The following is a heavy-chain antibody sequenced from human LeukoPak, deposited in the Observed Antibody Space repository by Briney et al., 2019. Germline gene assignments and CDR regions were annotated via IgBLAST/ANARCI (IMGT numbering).Heavy chain of an antibody. D-gene: IGHD1-26*01. J-gene: IGHJ4*02. CDR2: IKSKTDGGTT. CDR3: TTDIRWEVRPFDY. CDR1: TFSPSNAW. V-gene: IGHV3-15*01. Sequence: GGSLRLSCAASTFSPSNAWMNWVRQAPGKGLEWVGRIKSKTDGGTTDYAAPVKGRFTISRDDSKNTLYPQMNSLKTEDTAVYYCTTDIRWEVRPFDYWGQGTLVTVSS.